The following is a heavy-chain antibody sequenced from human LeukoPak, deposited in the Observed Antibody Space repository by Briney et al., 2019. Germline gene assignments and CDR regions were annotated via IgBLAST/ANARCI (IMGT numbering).Heavy chain of an antibody. D-gene: IGHD1-26*01. CDR1: GFTFSSYS. CDR3: ARDMAPVGARAIDAFDI. Sequence: GGSLRLSCAASGFTFSSYSMNWVRQAPGKGLEWVSSISSSSSYIYYADSVKGRFTISRDNAKNSLYLQMNSLSAEDTAVYYCARDMAPVGARAIDAFDIWGQGTMVTVSS. J-gene: IGHJ3*02. V-gene: IGHV3-21*01. CDR2: ISSSSSYI.